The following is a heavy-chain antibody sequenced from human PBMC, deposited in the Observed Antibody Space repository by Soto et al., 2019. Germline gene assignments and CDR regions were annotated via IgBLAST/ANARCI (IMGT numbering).Heavy chain of an antibody. CDR2: IVVGSGNT. J-gene: IGHJ2*01. CDR1: GFTFTSSA. CDR3: AAGIAAAVWDWYFDL. D-gene: IGHD6-13*01. V-gene: IGHV1-58*02. Sequence: QMQLVQSGPEVKKPGTSVKVSCKASGFTFTSSAMQWVRQASGQRLEWIGWIVVGSGNTNYAQKFQERVTITRDMSTSTAYMELSSLRSEDTAVYYCAAGIAAAVWDWYFDLWGRGTLVIVSS.